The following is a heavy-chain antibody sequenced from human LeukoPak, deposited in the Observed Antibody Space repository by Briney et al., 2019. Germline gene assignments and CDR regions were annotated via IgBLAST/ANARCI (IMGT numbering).Heavy chain of an antibody. V-gene: IGHV3-21*01. CDR3: ARDPNSYGFYNWFDP. D-gene: IGHD5-18*01. CDR1: GFTFSSYS. CDR2: ISSSSSYI. Sequence: PGGSLRLSCAASGFTFSSYSMNWVRQAPGKGLEWVSSISSSSSYIYYADSVKGRFTISRDNAKNSLYLQMNSLRAEDTAVYYCARDPNSYGFYNWFDPWGQGTLVTVSS. J-gene: IGHJ5*02.